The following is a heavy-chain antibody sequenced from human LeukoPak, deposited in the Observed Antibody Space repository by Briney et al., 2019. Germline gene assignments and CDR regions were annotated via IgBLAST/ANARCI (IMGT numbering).Heavy chain of an antibody. D-gene: IGHD6-13*01. CDR3: AEVSGSSSWYGNWFDP. J-gene: IGHJ5*02. Sequence: GGSLRLSCAASGFTFSSYGMHWVRQAPGKGLEWVAFIRYDGSNKYYADSVKGRFTISRDNSKNTLYLQMNSLRAEDTAVYYCAEVSGSSSWYGNWFDPWGQGTLVTVSS. CDR2: IRYDGSNK. V-gene: IGHV3-30*02. CDR1: GFTFSSYG.